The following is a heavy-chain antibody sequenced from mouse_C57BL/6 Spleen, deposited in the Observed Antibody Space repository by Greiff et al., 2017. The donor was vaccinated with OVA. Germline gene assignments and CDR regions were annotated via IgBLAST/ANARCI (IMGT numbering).Heavy chain of an antibody. J-gene: IGHJ2*01. CDR2: IRNKANGYTT. CDR3: ARLDGYFDY. V-gene: IGHV7-3*01. D-gene: IGHD2-3*01. Sequence: EVKLMESGGGLVQPGGSLSLSCAASGFTFTDYYMSWVRQPPGKALEWLGFIRNKANGYTTEYSASVKGRFTISRDNSQSILYLQMNALRAEDRATYYCARLDGYFDYWGQGTTLTVSS. CDR1: GFTFTDYY.